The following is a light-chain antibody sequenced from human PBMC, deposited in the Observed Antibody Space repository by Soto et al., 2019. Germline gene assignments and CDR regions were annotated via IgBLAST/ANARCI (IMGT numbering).Light chain of an antibody. J-gene: IGLJ1*01. CDR1: SSDVGAYTF. CDR3: SSFTSSSTHV. V-gene: IGLV2-14*03. Sequence: QSALTQPASVSGSPGQSITISCTGTSSDVGAYTFVSWYQQHPDKVPKLMIFDVSRRPSGVSDRFSGSKSGNTASLTISGLQPEDEADYYCSSFTSSSTHVFGSGTKLTVL. CDR2: DVS.